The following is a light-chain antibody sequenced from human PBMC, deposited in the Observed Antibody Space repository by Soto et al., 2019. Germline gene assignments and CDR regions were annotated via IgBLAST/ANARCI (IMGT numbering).Light chain of an antibody. V-gene: IGLV2-8*01. J-gene: IGLJ1*01. CDR2: GVT. CDR1: SSDVGDHNL. Sequence: QSALTQPPSASGSPGQSVTISCTGTSSDVGDHNLVSWYQQHPGKAPKLLIWGVTNRPSGVPHRFSGSKSGNTASLTVSGLQAADEADYYCSSYAGSDNNVFGTGTKLTVL. CDR3: SSYAGSDNNV.